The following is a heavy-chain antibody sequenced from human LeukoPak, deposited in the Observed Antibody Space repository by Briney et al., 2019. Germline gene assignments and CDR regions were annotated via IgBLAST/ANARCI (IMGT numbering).Heavy chain of an antibody. CDR2: ISSSGSTI. Sequence: GGSLRLSCAASGFTFSSYEMNWVRQAPGKGLEWVSYISSSGSTIYYADSVKGRFTISRDNAKNSLYLQMNSLRAEDTAVYYCAIRGELLFDYWGQGTLVTVSS. V-gene: IGHV3-48*03. D-gene: IGHD1-26*01. CDR3: AIRGELLFDY. CDR1: GFTFSSYE. J-gene: IGHJ4*02.